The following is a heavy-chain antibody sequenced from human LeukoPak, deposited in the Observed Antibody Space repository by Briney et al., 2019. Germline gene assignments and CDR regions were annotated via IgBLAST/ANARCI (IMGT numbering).Heavy chain of an antibody. D-gene: IGHD2-8*02. Sequence: SETLSLTCTVSGGSINSGTYSWNWIRQPPGKGLEWIGYIYHSGATYYNPSLQSRVTISVDRSKSQFSLKVISLIAADTAVYYCARGGTVSFDPWGQGTLVTVSS. CDR2: IYHSGAT. CDR3: ARGGTVSFDP. V-gene: IGHV4-30-2*01. J-gene: IGHJ5*02. CDR1: GGSINSGTYS.